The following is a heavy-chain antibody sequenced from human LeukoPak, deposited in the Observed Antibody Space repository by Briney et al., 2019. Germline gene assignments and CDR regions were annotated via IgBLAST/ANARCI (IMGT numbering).Heavy chain of an antibody. J-gene: IGHJ4*02. Sequence: ASVKVSCKASGYTFTSYYMHWVRQAPGQGLEWMGIINPSGGSTSYAQKFQGRVTMTRDTSTSTVYMELSSLRSEGTAVYYCARLGNSGSYLVSRYFDYWGQGTLVTVSS. CDR1: GYTFTSYY. V-gene: IGHV1-46*01. CDR2: INPSGGST. CDR3: ARLGNSGSYLVSRYFDY. D-gene: IGHD1-26*01.